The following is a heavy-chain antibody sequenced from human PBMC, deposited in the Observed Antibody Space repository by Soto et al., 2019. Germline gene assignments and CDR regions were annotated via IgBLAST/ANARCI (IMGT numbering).Heavy chain of an antibody. V-gene: IGHV1-18*04. D-gene: IGHD3-22*01. CDR3: ASSNMPITMIGDGMDV. Sequence: ASVKVSCKASGYTFTSHGISWVRQAPGQGLEWMGWISGYNGNTNYAQRLQGRVTMTTDTSTSTAYMELRSLRSDDTAMYYCASSNMPITMIGDGMDVWGQGTTVTVSS. CDR1: GYTFTSHG. CDR2: ISGYNGNT. J-gene: IGHJ6*02.